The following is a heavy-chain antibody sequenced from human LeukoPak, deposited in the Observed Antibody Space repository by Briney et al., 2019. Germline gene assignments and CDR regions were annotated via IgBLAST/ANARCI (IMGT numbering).Heavy chain of an antibody. Sequence: GGSLRLSCAASGFTFAMSWVRQAPGKGLEWVSGISGSDGSTNYADSVKGRFTISRENSKNTLYLQMNSLRAEDTAVYYCARASGYSSSWYRVHWFDPWGQGTLVTVSS. CDR3: ARASGYSSSWYRVHWFDP. CDR1: GFTFA. CDR2: ISGSDGST. D-gene: IGHD6-13*01. J-gene: IGHJ5*02. V-gene: IGHV3-23*01.